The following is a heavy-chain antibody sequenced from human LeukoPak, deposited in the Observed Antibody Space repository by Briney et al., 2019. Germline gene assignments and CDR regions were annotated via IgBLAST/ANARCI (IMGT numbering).Heavy chain of an antibody. V-gene: IGHV3-48*02. Sequence: PGGSLRLSCAASGFTFSSYGMHWVRQAPGKGLEWVSYISSSSSTIYYADSVKGRFTISRDNAKNSLYLQMNSLRDEDTAVYYCARDLTAYYDFWSGYFPHIDAFDIWGQGTMVTVSS. CDR1: GFTFSSYG. D-gene: IGHD3-3*01. CDR3: ARDLTAYYDFWSGYFPHIDAFDI. CDR2: ISSSSSTI. J-gene: IGHJ3*02.